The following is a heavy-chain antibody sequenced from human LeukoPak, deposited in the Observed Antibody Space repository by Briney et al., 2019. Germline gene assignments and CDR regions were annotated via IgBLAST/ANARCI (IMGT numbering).Heavy chain of an antibody. Sequence: SETLSLTCAVYGGSFSGYYWSWIRQPPGKGLEWIGEINHSGSTYYNPSLKSRVTISVDTSKNQFSLRLSSVTAADTAVYYCARGPSDYYDSSGHYFDYWGQGTLVTVSS. CDR1: GGSFSGYY. V-gene: IGHV4-34*01. CDR3: ARGPSDYYDSSGHYFDY. J-gene: IGHJ4*02. D-gene: IGHD3-22*01. CDR2: INHSGST.